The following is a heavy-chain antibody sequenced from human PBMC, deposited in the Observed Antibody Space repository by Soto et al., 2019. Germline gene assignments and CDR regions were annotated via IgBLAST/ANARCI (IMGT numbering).Heavy chain of an antibody. J-gene: IGHJ4*02. CDR2: MNPNSGNT. CDR3: ARGITLPTPLDY. D-gene: IGHD1-20*01. Sequence: ASVKVSCKASGYTFTSYDINWVRLATGQGLEWMGWMNPNSGNTAYAQKFQGRVTMTRNTSISTAYMELSSLRSEDTAVYYCARGITLPTPLDYWGQGTLVTVS. V-gene: IGHV1-8*01. CDR1: GYTFTSYD.